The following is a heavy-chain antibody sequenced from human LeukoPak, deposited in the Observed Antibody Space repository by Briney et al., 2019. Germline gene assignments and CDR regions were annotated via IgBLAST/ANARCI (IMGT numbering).Heavy chain of an antibody. Sequence: SETLSLTCTVSGGSISSSSYYWGWIRQPPGKGLEWIGSIYYSGSTYYNPSLKSRVTISVDTSKNQFSLKLSFVTAADTAVYYCARDLGDSSGYWGYNWFDPWGQGTLVTVSP. J-gene: IGHJ5*02. CDR2: IYYSGST. D-gene: IGHD3-22*01. V-gene: IGHV4-39*07. CDR1: GGSISSSSYY. CDR3: ARDLGDSSGYWGYNWFDP.